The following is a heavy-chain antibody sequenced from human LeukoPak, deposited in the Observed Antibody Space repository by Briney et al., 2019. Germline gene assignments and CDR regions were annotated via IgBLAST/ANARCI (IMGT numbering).Heavy chain of an antibody. CDR1: GFTFSSSA. CDR2: ISYDGSSK. V-gene: IGHV3-30-3*01. CDR3: AREVAIGYSISVNVFDI. J-gene: IGHJ3*02. D-gene: IGHD2-15*01. Sequence: GGSLRLSCAASGFTFSSSAMHWVRQAPGKGLEWVAIISYDGSSKYYAESVEGRFTISRDNSNNTLYLQMNSLKDEDTAVYYCAREVAIGYSISVNVFDIWGQGTMVTVSS.